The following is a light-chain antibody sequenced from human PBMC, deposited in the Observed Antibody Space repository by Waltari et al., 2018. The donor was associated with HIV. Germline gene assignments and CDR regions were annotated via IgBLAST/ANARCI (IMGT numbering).Light chain of an antibody. J-gene: IGKJ3*01. CDR2: AAF. V-gene: IGKV1-39*01. Sequence: DIQMTQSPSSLSASVGDRDTITCRARQGISSYLNWYQQKPGKGPKLLIYAAFSLQSGVPSRFSGSGTGTDFTLTNSSLPPEDFATYFCQRSYSTPPVPFGPGTKVDIK. CDR3: QRSYSTPPVP. CDR1: QGISSY.